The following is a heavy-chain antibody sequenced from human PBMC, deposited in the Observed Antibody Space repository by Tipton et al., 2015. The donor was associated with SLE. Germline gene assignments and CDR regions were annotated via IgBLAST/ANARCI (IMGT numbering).Heavy chain of an antibody. J-gene: IGHJ3*02. V-gene: IGHV4-59*08. CDR2: IYYGGST. CDR1: GGSISSYY. Sequence: TLSLTCTVSGGSISSYYWSWIRQPPGKGLEWIGYIYYGGSTNYNPSLKSRVTISVDTSKNQFSLKLSSVTAADTAMYYCVGTRDAYDETGGFDIWGQGTMVTVSS. D-gene: IGHD5-24*01. CDR3: VGTRDAYDETGGFDI.